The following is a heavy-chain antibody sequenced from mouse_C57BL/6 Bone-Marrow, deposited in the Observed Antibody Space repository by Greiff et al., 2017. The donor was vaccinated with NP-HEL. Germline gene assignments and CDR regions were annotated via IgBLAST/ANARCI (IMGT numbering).Heavy chain of an antibody. D-gene: IGHD2-3*01. CDR2: IYPRSGNT. Sequence: VKLQESGAELARPGASVKLSCKASGYTFTSYGISWVKQRTGQGLEWIGEIYPRSGNTYYNEKFKGKATLTADKSSSTAYMELRSLTSEDSAVYVCASYDGDYNFDYWGQGTTLTVSS. CDR3: ASYDGDYNFDY. J-gene: IGHJ2*01. V-gene: IGHV1-81*01. CDR1: GYTFTSYG.